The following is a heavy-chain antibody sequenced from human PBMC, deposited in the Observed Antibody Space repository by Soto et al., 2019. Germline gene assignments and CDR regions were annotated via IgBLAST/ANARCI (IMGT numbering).Heavy chain of an antibody. J-gene: IGHJ6*02. CDR1: GYSFTSYW. D-gene: IGHD6-13*01. CDR2: IYPGDSDT. V-gene: IGHV5-51*01. Sequence: ESLKISCTGSGYSFTSYWIGWVRQMPGKGLECMGIIYPGDSDTRYSPSFQGQVTISADKSISTAYPQWSSLKASDTAMYYCARTAAAGKYYYGMDVWGQGTTVTVSS. CDR3: ARTAAAGKYYYGMDV.